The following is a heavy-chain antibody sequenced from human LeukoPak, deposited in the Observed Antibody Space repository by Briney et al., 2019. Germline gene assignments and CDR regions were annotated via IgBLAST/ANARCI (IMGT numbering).Heavy chain of an antibody. D-gene: IGHD3-22*01. Sequence: PGGSLRLSCAASGFTVSSNYMSWVRRAPGKGLEWVSVIYSGGSTYYADSVKGRFTISRDNSKNTLYLQMNSLRAEDTAVYYCARDEGDSSGYYFDYWGQGTLVTVSS. CDR3: ARDEGDSSGYYFDY. V-gene: IGHV3-66*02. J-gene: IGHJ4*02. CDR1: GFTVSSNY. CDR2: IYSGGST.